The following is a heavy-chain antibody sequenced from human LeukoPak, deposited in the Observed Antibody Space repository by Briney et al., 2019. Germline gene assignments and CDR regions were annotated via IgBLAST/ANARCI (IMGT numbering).Heavy chain of an antibody. V-gene: IGHV3-66*01. CDR2: IYSGGRT. CDR3: AKDKADYHDSSGLEP. D-gene: IGHD3-22*01. CDR1: GFTVSRNY. Sequence: GGSLRLSCAASGFTVSRNYMSWVRQAPGKGLEWVSVIYSGGRTYYADSVKGRFTISRDNSKNTLYLQMNSLRAEDTAVYYCAKDKADYHDSSGLEPWGQGTLVTVSS. J-gene: IGHJ5*02.